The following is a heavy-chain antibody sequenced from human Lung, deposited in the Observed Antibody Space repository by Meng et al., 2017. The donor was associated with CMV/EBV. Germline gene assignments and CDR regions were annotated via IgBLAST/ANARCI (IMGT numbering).Heavy chain of an antibody. CDR3: SKYSAVGERLYYFDY. D-gene: IGHD2-21*01. J-gene: IGHJ4*02. CDR1: GLTFSSYG. V-gene: IGHV3-23*01. CDR2: IGTTAGGT. Sequence: GESLKISCAASGLTFSSYGMSWVRQAPGKGLEWVSSIGTTAGGTYYADSVKGRFTISRDNAKNTLYLQMNSLSAEDTAVYYCSKYSAVGERLYYFDYWGQVTXVTVAS.